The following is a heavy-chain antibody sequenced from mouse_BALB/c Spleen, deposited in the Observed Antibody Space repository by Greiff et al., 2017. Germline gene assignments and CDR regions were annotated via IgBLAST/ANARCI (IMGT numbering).Heavy chain of an antibody. CDR3: ARDRGYDDAMDY. D-gene: IGHD2-14*01. J-gene: IGHJ4*01. Sequence: EVKVEESGGGLVKPGGSLKLSCAASGFTFSSYAMSWVRQSPEKRLEWVAEISSGGSYTYYPDTVTGRFTISRDNAKNTLYLEMSSLRSEDTAMYYCARDRGYDDAMDYWGQGTSVTVSS. CDR2: ISSGGSYT. V-gene: IGHV5-9-4*01. CDR1: GFTFSSYA.